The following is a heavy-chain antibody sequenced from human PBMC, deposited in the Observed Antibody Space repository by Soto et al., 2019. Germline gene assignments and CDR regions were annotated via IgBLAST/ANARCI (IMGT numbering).Heavy chain of an antibody. D-gene: IGHD2-15*01. J-gene: IGHJ6*02. CDR3: ASGSCYDLPYYGMDV. CDR1: GFTFSSYS. Sequence: EVQLVESGGGLVKPGGSLRLSCAASGFTFSSYSMNWVRQAPGKGLEWVSSISSSSSYIYYADSVKGRFTISRDNAKNSLYLHMNSLRAEDTAVYYCASGSCYDLPYYGMDVWGQGTTVTVSS. CDR2: ISSSSSYI. V-gene: IGHV3-21*01.